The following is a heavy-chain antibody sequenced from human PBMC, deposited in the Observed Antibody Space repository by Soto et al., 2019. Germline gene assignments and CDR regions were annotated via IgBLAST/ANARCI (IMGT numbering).Heavy chain of an antibody. CDR1: GFSFGDSA. D-gene: IGHD2-2*01. CDR3: AKQLGYCSTGRCYFDY. V-gene: IGHV3-23*01. Sequence: GGSLRLSCAASGFSFGDSAMSWVRQPPGKGLGWLAAVNPDGSDTFYADSVKGRFTISRDNSQNTVNLQMNSLRVEDTAVYYCAKQLGYCSTGRCYFDYWGQGTQVTVS. J-gene: IGHJ4*02. CDR2: VNPDGSDT.